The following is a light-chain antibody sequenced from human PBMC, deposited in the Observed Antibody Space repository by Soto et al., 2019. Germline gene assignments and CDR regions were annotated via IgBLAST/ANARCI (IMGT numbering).Light chain of an antibody. CDR2: QDT. V-gene: IGLV3-1*01. J-gene: IGLJ2*01. CDR3: QAWDSRGV. Sequence: SYELTQPPSVSVSPGQTANITCSGDKLGEKYACWYQQRPGQPPALVIYQDTKRPPGIPERFSGSNSGNTATLTISGTQAMDEADYYCQAWDSRGVFGGGTKLTVL. CDR1: KLGEKY.